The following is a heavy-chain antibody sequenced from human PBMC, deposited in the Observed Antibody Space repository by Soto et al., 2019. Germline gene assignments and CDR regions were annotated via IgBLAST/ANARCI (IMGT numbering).Heavy chain of an antibody. CDR3: AKDDRKVVPAASYY. D-gene: IGHD2-2*01. CDR1: GFTFSSYA. V-gene: IGHV3-23*01. J-gene: IGHJ4*02. CDR2: ISGSGGST. Sequence: PRRSLRLSCAASGFTFSSYAMSCVRQAPGKGLEWVSAISGSGGSTYYADSVKGRFTISRDNSKNTLYLQMNSLRAEDTAVYYCAKDDRKVVPAASYYWGQGTLVTVS.